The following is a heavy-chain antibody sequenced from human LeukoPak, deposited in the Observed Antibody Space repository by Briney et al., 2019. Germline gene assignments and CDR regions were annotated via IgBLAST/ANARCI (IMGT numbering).Heavy chain of an antibody. CDR1: GGSISSYY. CDR2: IYTSGST. J-gene: IGHJ5*02. Sequence: PSETLSLTCTVSGGSISSYYWSWIRQPAGKGLEWIGRIYTSGSTNYNPSLKSRVTMSVDTSKNQFSLKLSYVTAADTAVYYCARELYCDFWSAYPRGFDPWGQGTLVTVSS. CDR3: ARELYCDFWSAYPRGFDP. V-gene: IGHV4-4*07. D-gene: IGHD3-3*01.